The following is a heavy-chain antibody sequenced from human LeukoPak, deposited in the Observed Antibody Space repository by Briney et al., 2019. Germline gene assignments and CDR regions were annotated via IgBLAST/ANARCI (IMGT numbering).Heavy chain of an antibody. J-gene: IGHJ5*02. CDR3: ARDRIDSSYYYDSSGYGGNWFDP. Sequence: PSETLSLTCTVSGGSISSYYWSWIRQPAGKGLEWIGRIYTSGSTNYNPSLKSRVTMSVDTSKNQFSLKLSSVTAADTAVYYCARDRIDSSYYYDSSGYGGNWFDPWGREPWSPSPQ. CDR2: IYTSGST. V-gene: IGHV4-4*07. CDR1: GGSISSYY. D-gene: IGHD3-22*01.